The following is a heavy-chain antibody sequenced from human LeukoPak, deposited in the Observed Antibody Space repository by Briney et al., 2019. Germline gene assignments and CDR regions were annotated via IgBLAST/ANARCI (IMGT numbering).Heavy chain of an antibody. CDR1: GGSFSGYY. CDR3: ARETYCAADFYSGFDF. V-gene: IGHV4-34*01. CDR2: INNSGST. Sequence: SETLSLTCAVYGGSFSGYYWSWIRQPPGKGLEWIWEINNSGSTNYNPSLKSRVTISVDKSKNQFSLKLSSVTAADTAVYYCARETYCAADFYSGFDFWGQGTLVTVSS. J-gene: IGHJ4*02. D-gene: IGHD2-21*02.